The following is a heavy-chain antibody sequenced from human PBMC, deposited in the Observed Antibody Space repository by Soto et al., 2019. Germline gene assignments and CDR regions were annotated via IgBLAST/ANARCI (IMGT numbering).Heavy chain of an antibody. CDR3: PHSRTMVRGVRIDY. V-gene: IGHV2-5*02. J-gene: IGHJ4*02. D-gene: IGHD3-10*01. CDR1: GFSLSTSGVG. Sequence: QITLKESGPTLVKPTQTLTLTCTFSGFSLSTSGVGVGWIRQPPGKALEWLALIYWDDDKRYSPSLKSRLTITTDTSNNQVGLKMTNMDPVDTATYYCPHSRTMVRGVRIDYWGQGTLVTVSS. CDR2: IYWDDDK.